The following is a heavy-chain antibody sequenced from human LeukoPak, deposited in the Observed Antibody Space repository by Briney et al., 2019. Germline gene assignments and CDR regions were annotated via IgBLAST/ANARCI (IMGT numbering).Heavy chain of an antibody. CDR1: GFTFSSYW. J-gene: IGHJ6*04. D-gene: IGHD3-16*02. CDR3: ARGGYDYGWGSYRYRYGMDV. Sequence: GGSLRLSCAASGFTFSSYWMSWVRQAPGKGLEWVANIKQDGSEKYYVDSVKGRFTISRDNAKNSLYLQMNSLRAEDTAVYYCARGGYDYGWGSYRYRYGMDVWGKGTTVTVSS. V-gene: IGHV3-7*03. CDR2: IKQDGSEK.